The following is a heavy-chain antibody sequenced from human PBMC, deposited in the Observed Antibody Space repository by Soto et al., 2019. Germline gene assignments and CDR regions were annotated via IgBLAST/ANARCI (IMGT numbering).Heavy chain of an antibody. D-gene: IGHD1-7*01. CDR3: ARVHMELGWRVGMHV. CDR1: GDSVSSNSAA. Sequence: SQTLSLSCTISGDSVSSNSAAWNWIRESPSRSLKWLGRTYYRSMWYNDNAVSVKSRITINPDTANNQFSVQVNSVTPEDRAVYYCARVHMELGWRVGMHVWGQGTTVTDS. CDR2: TYYRSMWYN. J-gene: IGHJ6*01. V-gene: IGHV6-1*01.